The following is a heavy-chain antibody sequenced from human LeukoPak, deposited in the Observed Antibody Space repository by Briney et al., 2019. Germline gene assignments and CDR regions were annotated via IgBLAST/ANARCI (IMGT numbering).Heavy chain of an antibody. V-gene: IGHV3-20*01. CDR3: ARDGQGYGDYEYFFDY. J-gene: IGHJ4*02. Sequence: GGSLRLSCVASGFTFDDYAMSWVRHAPGKGLEWVSGINWNGGSTGYADSVRGRFTISRDNAKNYLYLQMNSLRAEDTALYHCARDGQGYGDYEYFFDYWGQGTLVTVSS. CDR2: INWNGGST. D-gene: IGHD4-17*01. CDR1: GFTFDDYA.